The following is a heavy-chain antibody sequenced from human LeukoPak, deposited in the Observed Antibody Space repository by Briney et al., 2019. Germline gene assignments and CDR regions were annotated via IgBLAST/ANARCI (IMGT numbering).Heavy chain of an antibody. Sequence: SETLSLTCAVYGGSFSGYYWSWIRQPPGKGLEWIGEINHSGSTNYNPSLKSRVTISVDTTKNQFSLKLSSVTAADTAVYYCARTLSRWDPFDYWGQGTLVTVSS. CDR1: GGSFSGYY. J-gene: IGHJ4*02. D-gene: IGHD1-26*01. CDR2: INHSGST. CDR3: ARTLSRWDPFDY. V-gene: IGHV4-34*01.